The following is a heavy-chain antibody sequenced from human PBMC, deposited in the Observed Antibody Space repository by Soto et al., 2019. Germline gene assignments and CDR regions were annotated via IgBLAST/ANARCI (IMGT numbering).Heavy chain of an antibody. V-gene: IGHV3-11*01. CDR3: AREMATSGWFQNYYYEGMDV. J-gene: IGHJ6*02. CDR1: GFTFKDYY. Sequence: GGSLRLSCAASGFTFKDYYMSWIRQAPGRGLEWIAYISSRDRAMYADSVQGRFTISRDNANSSLFLQMNSLRADDTAVYYCAREMATSGWFQNYYYEGMDVWGQGTTVTVSS. D-gene: IGHD6-19*01. CDR2: ISSRDRAM.